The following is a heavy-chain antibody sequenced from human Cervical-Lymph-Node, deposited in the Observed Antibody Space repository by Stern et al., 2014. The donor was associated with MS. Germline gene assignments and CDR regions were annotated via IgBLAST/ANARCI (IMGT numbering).Heavy chain of an antibody. Sequence: QVQLVQSGAEVKKPGASVKVSCKASGHTFAVHWVRQAPGQRLEWMGRIITGNGDTNYSQKFQGRVTGTRDTFASTAYMELRSLRSEDTAVYYCTSLSGPLDSWGQGTLVTVSS. CDR1: GHTFA. D-gene: IGHD3-10*01. J-gene: IGHJ5*01. CDR3: TSLSGPLDS. CDR2: IITGNGDT. V-gene: IGHV1-3*04.